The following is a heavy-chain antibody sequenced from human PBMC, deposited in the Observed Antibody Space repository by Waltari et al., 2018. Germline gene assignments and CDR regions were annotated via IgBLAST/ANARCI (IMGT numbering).Heavy chain of an antibody. V-gene: IGHV3-30*03. CDR1: GFIFVSTG. CDR3: ARGPVDGTKRGAFDI. J-gene: IGHJ3*02. CDR2: VSYDGSET. D-gene: IGHD1-1*01. Sequence: QVQLVESGGTVVRPGKSLRLSCVGSGFIFVSTGLHWVRQAPGKGLEGVAGVSYDGSETYYGDSVKGRFTISRDNSNNTLHLQMTSLRDEDTAIFYCARGPVDGTKRGAFDIWGQGTMVTVSS.